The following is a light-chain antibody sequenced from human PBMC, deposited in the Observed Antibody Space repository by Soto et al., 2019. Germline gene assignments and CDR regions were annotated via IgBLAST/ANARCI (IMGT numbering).Light chain of an antibody. Sequence: EIVLTQSPGTLSLSPGERATLSCRASQSVSSSYLAWYQQKPGQAPRLLLYGASSRATGIPDRFSGSGPGTDFTLTISRLEPEDFAVYYCQQYGSSPVYTFGQGTKLEIK. CDR2: GAS. CDR1: QSVSSSY. CDR3: QQYGSSPVYT. J-gene: IGKJ2*01. V-gene: IGKV3-20*01.